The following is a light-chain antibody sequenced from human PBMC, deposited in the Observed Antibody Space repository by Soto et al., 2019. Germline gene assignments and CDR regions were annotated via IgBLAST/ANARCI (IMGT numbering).Light chain of an antibody. CDR3: QQYDSFSWT. CDR1: QSILSW. V-gene: IGKV1-5*03. Sequence: DIQMNQSPSSLSASVGDRVTIACRASQSILSWLAWYQQKPGKAPKLLIYKASSLESGVPSRFSGSGSGTEFTITISSLQPDDSATYYSQQYDSFSWTFGQGTKVEVK. J-gene: IGKJ1*01. CDR2: KAS.